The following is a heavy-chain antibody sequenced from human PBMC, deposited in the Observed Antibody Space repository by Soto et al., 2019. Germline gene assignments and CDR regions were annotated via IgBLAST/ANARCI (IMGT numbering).Heavy chain of an antibody. V-gene: IGHV4-34*01. Sequence: QVQLQQWGAGLLKPSETLSLTCAVYGGSFSGYYWSWIRQPPGKGMEWIGEINHSGSTNYNPSLKSRVTISVDTSKNQFSLKLSSVTAADTAVYYCARVGYSYADFDYWGQGTLVTVSS. CDR2: INHSGST. CDR1: GGSFSGYY. D-gene: IGHD5-18*01. J-gene: IGHJ4*02. CDR3: ARVGYSYADFDY.